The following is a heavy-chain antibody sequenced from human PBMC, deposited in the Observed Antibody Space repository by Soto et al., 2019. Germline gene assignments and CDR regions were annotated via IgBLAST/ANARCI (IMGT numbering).Heavy chain of an antibody. V-gene: IGHV4-31*03. CDR2: IYYSGST. J-gene: IGHJ6*03. CDR3: ASGSYYYFMDV. D-gene: IGHD2-15*01. CDR1: GGSISSGTYY. Sequence: PSETLSLTCTVSGGSISSGTYYWSWIRQHPGKGLEWIGYIYYSGSTSYNPSLKSRVDISLDTSKNQFSLKLSSVTAADTAVYYCASGSYYYFMDVWGKGTTVTVSS.